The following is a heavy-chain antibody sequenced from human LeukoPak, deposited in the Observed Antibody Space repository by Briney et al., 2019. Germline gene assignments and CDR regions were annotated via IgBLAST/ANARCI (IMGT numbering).Heavy chain of an antibody. D-gene: IGHD5-18*01. CDR2: IYYSGST. CDR1: GGSISSSSYC. V-gene: IGHV4-39*01. J-gene: IGHJ4*02. CDR3: ARRYSYGSHIDY. Sequence: SETLSLTCTVSGGSISSSSYCWGWIRQPPGKGLEWIGSIYYSGSTYYNPSLKSRVTISVDTSKNQFSLKLSSVTAADTAVYYCARRYSYGSHIDYWGQGTLVTVSS.